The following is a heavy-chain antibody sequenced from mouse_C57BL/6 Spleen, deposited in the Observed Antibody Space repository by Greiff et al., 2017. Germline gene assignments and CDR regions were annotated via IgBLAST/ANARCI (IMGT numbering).Heavy chain of an antibody. J-gene: IGHJ1*03. V-gene: IGHV1-53*01. D-gene: IGHD1-1*01. CDR2: INPSNGGT. Sequence: QVQLQQPGTELLKPGASVKLSCKASGYTFTSYWMHWVKQRPGQGLEWIGNINPSNGGTNYNEKFKSKATLTVDKSSSTAYMQLSSLTSEDYAVYYCARGYGSSRWYFDVWGTGTTVTVSS. CDR1: GYTFTSYW. CDR3: ARGYGSSRWYFDV.